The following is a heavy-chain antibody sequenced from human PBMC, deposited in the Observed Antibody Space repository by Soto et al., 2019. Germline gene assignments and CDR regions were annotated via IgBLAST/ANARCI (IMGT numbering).Heavy chain of an antibody. J-gene: IGHJ6*02. Sequence: ASETLSLTYFVSGDSINDTYWWSWVRQPPGKGLEWIGSIYYSGSTYYNPSLKSRVTISVDTSKNQFSLKLSSVTAADTAVYSCGSPGVKYYGMDVWGQGTTVTVSS. V-gene: IGHV4-39*01. CDR1: GDSINDTYW. CDR2: IYYSGST. D-gene: IGHD3-10*01. CDR3: GSPGVKYYGMDV.